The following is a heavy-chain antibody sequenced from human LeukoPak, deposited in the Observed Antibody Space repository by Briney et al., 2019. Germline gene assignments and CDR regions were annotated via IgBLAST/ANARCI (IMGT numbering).Heavy chain of an antibody. CDR2: INPSGGST. V-gene: IGHV1-46*01. Sequence: ASVKVSCKASGYTFTSYYMHWVRQAPGQGLEWMGIINPSGGSTSYAQKFQGRVTMTRDMSTSTVYMELSSLRSEDTAVYYCARDLSEMATAYYYYYYMDVWGKGTTVTVSS. J-gene: IGHJ6*03. CDR3: ARDLSEMATAYYYYYYMDV. CDR1: GYTFTSYY. D-gene: IGHD5-24*01.